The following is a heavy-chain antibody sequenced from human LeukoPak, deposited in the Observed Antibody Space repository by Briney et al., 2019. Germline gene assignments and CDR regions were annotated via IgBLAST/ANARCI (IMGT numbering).Heavy chain of an antibody. CDR1: GFTFSSYA. Sequence: GGSLRLSCAASGFTFSSYAMSWVRRAPGKGLEWVSAISGSGGSKYFADSVKGRLSISRDNPKNTLYLQMNSLRAEDTALYYCARGRTTMIVVDLYFEYWGQGTLVTVSS. CDR3: ARGRTTMIVVDLYFEY. V-gene: IGHV3-23*01. J-gene: IGHJ4*02. D-gene: IGHD3-22*01. CDR2: ISGSGGSK.